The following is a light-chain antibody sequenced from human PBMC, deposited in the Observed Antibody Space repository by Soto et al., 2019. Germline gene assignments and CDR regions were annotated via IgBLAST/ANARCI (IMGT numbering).Light chain of an antibody. V-gene: IGKV3-11*01. CDR1: QSVSSY. CDR2: DAS. J-gene: IGKJ4*01. Sequence: EIVLTQSPATLSLSPWEIATLSCRASQSVSSYLAWYQQKPGQAPRFLIYDASNRATGIPARFSGSGSGTDFTLTISSLEPEDFAVYYCQQRSNWPSLTFGGGTKVDIK. CDR3: QQRSNWPSLT.